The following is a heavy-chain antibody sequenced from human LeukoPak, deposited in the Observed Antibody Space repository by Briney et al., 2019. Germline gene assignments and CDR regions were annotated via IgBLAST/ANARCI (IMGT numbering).Heavy chain of an antibody. V-gene: IGHV3-9*01. CDR3: AKDIYYDSSGDFDY. CDR1: GFTFDDYA. J-gene: IGHJ4*02. CDR2: ISWNSGSI. D-gene: IGHD3-22*01. Sequence: PGRSLRLSCAASGFTFDDYAMHWVRQAPGKGLEWVSGISWNSGSIGYADSVKGRFTISRDNAKNSLYLRMNSLRAEDTALYYCAKDIYYDSSGDFDYWGQGTLVTVSS.